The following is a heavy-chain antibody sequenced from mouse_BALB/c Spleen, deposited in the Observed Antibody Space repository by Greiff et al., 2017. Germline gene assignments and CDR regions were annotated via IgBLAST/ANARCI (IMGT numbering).Heavy chain of an antibody. V-gene: IGHV1-5*01. J-gene: IGHJ2*01. CDR1: GYTFTSYW. D-gene: IGHD2-1*01. CDR3: TRGGAHGNYVNFDY. CDR2: IYPGNSDT. Sequence: VQLKQSGTVLARPGASVKMSCKASGYTFTSYWMHWVKQRPGQGLEWIGAIYPGNSDTSYNQKFKGKAKLTAVTSTSTAYMELSSLTNEDSAVYYCTRGGAHGNYVNFDYWGQGTTLTVSS.